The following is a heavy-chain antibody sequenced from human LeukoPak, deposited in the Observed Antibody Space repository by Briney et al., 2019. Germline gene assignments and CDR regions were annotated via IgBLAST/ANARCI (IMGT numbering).Heavy chain of an antibody. CDR1: GGSFSGYY. Sequence: PSETLSLTCADYGGSFSGYYWSWIRQPPEKGLEWIGEFNHSGSTNYNPSLKSRVTISVDTSKNQFSLRLSSVTAADTAVYYCAREDIVVAVDATFHDNYGMDVWGQGTTVTVSS. CDR2: FNHSGST. D-gene: IGHD2-15*01. CDR3: AREDIVVAVDATFHDNYGMDV. V-gene: IGHV4-34*01. J-gene: IGHJ6*02.